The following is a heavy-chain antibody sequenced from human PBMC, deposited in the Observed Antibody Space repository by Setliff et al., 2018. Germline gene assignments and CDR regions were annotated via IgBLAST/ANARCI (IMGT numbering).Heavy chain of an antibody. V-gene: IGHV1-2*04. CDR1: GYTFTGYY. CDR2: INPNSGGT. J-gene: IGHJ4*02. D-gene: IGHD2-2*01. Sequence: ASVKVSRKASGYTFTGYYMHWVRQAPGQGLEWMGWINPNSGGTNYAQKFQGWVTMTRDTSISTAYMELSRLRSDDTAVYYCARSPKLLLEPDYWGQGTLVTVSS. CDR3: ARSPKLLLEPDY.